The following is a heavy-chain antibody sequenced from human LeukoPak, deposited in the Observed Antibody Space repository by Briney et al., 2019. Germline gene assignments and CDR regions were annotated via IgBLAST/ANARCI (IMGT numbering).Heavy chain of an antibody. V-gene: IGHV4-34*01. J-gene: IGHJ4*02. CDR2: INHSGST. D-gene: IGHD4-17*01. CDR1: GGSFSGYY. CDR3: ARAGLNGDVDY. Sequence: PSETLSLTCAAYGGSFSGYYWSWIRQPPGKGLEWIGEINHSGSTNYNPSLKSRVTISVDTSKNQFSLKLSSVTAADTAVYYCARAGLNGDVDYWGQGTLVTVSS.